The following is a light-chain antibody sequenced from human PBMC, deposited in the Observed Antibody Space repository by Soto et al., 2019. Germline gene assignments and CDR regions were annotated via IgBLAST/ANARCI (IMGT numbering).Light chain of an antibody. V-gene: IGLV1-44*01. Sequence: QSALPQPPSASGTPGQRVTISCSGSSSNIGSNTVNWYQQLPGTAPKLLIYSNNQRPSGVPDRFSGSKSGTSASLAISGLQSEDEADYYCAAWDDSLKGVFGGGTQLTVL. CDR3: AAWDDSLKGV. CDR2: SNN. J-gene: IGLJ2*01. CDR1: SSNIGSNT.